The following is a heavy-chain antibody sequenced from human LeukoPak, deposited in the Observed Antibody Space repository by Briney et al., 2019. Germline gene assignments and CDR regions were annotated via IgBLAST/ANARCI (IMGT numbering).Heavy chain of an antibody. D-gene: IGHD2-2*01. J-gene: IGHJ6*03. Sequence: PSETLSLTCTVSGGSISSGDYYWSWIRQPPGKGLEWIGYIYYSGSTYYNPSLKSRVTISVDTSKNQFSLKLSSVTAADTAVYYCARDCSSTSCYAYYMDVWGKGTTVTVSS. CDR2: IYYSGST. CDR3: ARDCSSTSCYAYYMDV. V-gene: IGHV4-30-4*08. CDR1: GGSISSGDYY.